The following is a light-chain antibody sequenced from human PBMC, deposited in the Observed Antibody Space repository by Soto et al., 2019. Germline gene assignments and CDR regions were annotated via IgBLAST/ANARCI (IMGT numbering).Light chain of an antibody. Sequence: EIGLKQSPGTLSLSPGERATLSCRASQSVSSNLAWYQQKPGQAPRLLIYGASTRATGIPARFSGSGSGTEFTLTISSLQSEDFAVYYCQQYNNWPPITFGQGTRLEIK. CDR1: QSVSSN. CDR3: QQYNNWPPIT. J-gene: IGKJ5*01. CDR2: GAS. V-gene: IGKV3-15*01.